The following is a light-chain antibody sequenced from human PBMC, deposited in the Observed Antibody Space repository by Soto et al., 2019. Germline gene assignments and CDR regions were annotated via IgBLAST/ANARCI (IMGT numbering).Light chain of an antibody. J-gene: IGKJ4*01. V-gene: IGKV3-20*01. Sequence: TVLTQSPGTLPLSPGERATLSCRASQSINSNLAWYQQQPGQAPRLLIYGASNRATGIPDRFSGSGSGTDFTLTISRLEPEDFAVYHCQQYGDSPLTFGGGTKVDIK. CDR2: GAS. CDR1: QSINSN. CDR3: QQYGDSPLT.